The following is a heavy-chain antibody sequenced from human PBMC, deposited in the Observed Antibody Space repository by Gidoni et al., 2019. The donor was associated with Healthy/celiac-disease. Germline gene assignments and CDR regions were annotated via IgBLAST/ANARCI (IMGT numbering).Heavy chain of an antibody. D-gene: IGHD3-16*01. CDR1: GYRFTSYG. J-gene: IGHJ3*02. V-gene: IGHV5-51*01. Sequence: EVQVVQSGAEVTKPGESLKIPCKGSGYRFTSYGIGWVRQMPGKGLEWMGISYPGDSNTRYSPSFQGQVTISADKSISTAYLQWSRLKASDTAMYYCARLPVGGAASTFDIWGQGTMVTVSS. CDR3: ARLPVGGAASTFDI. CDR2: SYPGDSNT.